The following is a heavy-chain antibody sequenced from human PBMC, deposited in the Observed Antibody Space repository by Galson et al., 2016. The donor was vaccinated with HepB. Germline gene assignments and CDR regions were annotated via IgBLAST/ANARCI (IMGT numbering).Heavy chain of an antibody. D-gene: IGHD6-19*01. CDR1: GGTFSSHA. Sequence: SVKVSCKASGGTFSSHAISWVRQAPGQGPEWMGGIVPNFGTTNYAQKFQDRVTITAEKATSTAYMELSSLRSEDTAMYYCAREAGIAVAGSWYFDLWGRGTLVTVSS. CDR3: AREAGIAVAGSWYFDL. J-gene: IGHJ2*01. V-gene: IGHV1-69*06. CDR2: IVPNFGTT.